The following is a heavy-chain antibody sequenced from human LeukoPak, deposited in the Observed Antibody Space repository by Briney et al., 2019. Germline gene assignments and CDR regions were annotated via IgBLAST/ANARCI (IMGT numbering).Heavy chain of an antibody. J-gene: IGHJ5*02. Sequence: SETLSLTCTVSGGSISISSYYWSWIRQPAGKGLEWIGRIYTSGSTNYNPSLKSRVTMSVDTSKNQFSLKLSSVTAADTAVYYCARGQPYSKPKNWFDPWGQGILVTVSS. V-gene: IGHV4-4*07. CDR2: IYTSGST. D-gene: IGHD4-11*01. CDR1: GGSISISSYY. CDR3: ARGQPYSKPKNWFDP.